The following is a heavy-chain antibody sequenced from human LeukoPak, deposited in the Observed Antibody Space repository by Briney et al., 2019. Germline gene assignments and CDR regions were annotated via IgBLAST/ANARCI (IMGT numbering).Heavy chain of an antibody. CDR2: ISPNGGVS. V-gene: IGHV1-2*02. J-gene: IGHJ6*02. CDR1: GYTFTDYD. Sequence: ASVTVSCKSSGYTFTDYDMHWGRQAPGQGNEWMWWISPNGGVSTYAQNFQSSFTMTRDTSISTAYMELSRLSSDDTAVYYCARDCSGGSCYSNYYYAMDVWGQGTTVTVSS. D-gene: IGHD2-15*01. CDR3: ARDCSGGSCYSNYYYAMDV.